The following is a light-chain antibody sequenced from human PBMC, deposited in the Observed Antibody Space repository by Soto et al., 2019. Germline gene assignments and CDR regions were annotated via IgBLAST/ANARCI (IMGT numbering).Light chain of an antibody. CDR3: QQYGNLIT. V-gene: IGKV1-33*01. CDR1: QIISKY. CDR2: DAS. Sequence: DIHMTQSPSSLSSSVGDRVTITCQASQIISKYLNWYQQKPGKAPKLLIYDASNLETGVPSRFSGSGSGTDFTFTISSLQPEDIATYYCQQYGNLITFGQGTRLEIK. J-gene: IGKJ5*01.